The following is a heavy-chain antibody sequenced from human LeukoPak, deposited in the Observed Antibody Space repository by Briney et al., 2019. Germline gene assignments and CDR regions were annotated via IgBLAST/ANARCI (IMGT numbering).Heavy chain of an antibody. J-gene: IGHJ4*02. D-gene: IGHD4-23*01. Sequence: PGRSLRLSCAASGFTFSNYAMHWGRQAPGKGLEWVAVMPYDGSYEYYAESVKGRFTISRANSKTTLYLQMSSLRAEDATVYSCAREEYGGVYFDYWGQGTLVTVS. CDR3: AREEYGGVYFDY. CDR1: GFTFSNYA. V-gene: IGHV3-30-3*01. CDR2: MPYDGSYE.